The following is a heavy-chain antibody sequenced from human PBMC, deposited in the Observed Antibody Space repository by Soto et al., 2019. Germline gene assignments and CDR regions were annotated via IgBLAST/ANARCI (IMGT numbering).Heavy chain of an antibody. Sequence: GSRRRCCAASGVSPTTTPVSWVRQPPGKGLEWVTTISGTASRTYYVDSVKGRFFISRDNSKNTVTLQMNNLTLDDTAVYYCATSFRYFDNWGQGTRVTVS. CDR2: ISGTASRT. J-gene: IGHJ4*02. CDR1: GVSPTTTP. CDR3: ATSFRYFDN. V-gene: IGHV3-23*01. D-gene: IGHD3-9*01.